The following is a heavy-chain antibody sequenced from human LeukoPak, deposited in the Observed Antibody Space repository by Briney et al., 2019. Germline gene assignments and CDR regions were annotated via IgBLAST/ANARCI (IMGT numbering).Heavy chain of an antibody. CDR3: ARDRGGYGFDY. D-gene: IGHD1-26*01. CDR2: INHSGST. CDR1: GGSFSGYY. Sequence: SETLSLTCAVYGGSFSGYYWSWIRQPPGKGLEWIGEINHSGSTNYNPSLKSRVTISVDTSKNQFSLKLSSVTAADTAVYYCARDRGGYGFDYWGQGTLVTVSS. J-gene: IGHJ4*02. V-gene: IGHV4-34*01.